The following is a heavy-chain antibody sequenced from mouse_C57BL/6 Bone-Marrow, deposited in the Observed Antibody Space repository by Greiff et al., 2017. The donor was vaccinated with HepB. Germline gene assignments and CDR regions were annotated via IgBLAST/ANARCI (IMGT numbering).Heavy chain of an antibody. CDR2: IYPGSGST. CDR3: ARRRLGNYDYFDY. D-gene: IGHD2-1*01. V-gene: IGHV1-55*01. J-gene: IGHJ2*01. CDR1: GYTFTSYW. Sequence: QVHVKQPGAELVKPGASVKMSCKASGYTFTSYWITWVKQRPGQGLEWIGDIYPGSGSTNYNEKFKSKATLTVDTSSSTAYMQLSSLTSEDSAVYYCARRRLGNYDYFDYWGQGTTLTVSS.